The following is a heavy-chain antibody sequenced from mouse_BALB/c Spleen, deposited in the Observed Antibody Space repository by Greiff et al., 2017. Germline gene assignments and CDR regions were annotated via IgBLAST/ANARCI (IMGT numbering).Heavy chain of an antibody. V-gene: IGHV1-63*02. CDR2: IYPGGGYT. Sequence: QVQLQQSGAELVRPGTSVKISCKASGYTFTNYWLGWVKQRPGHGLEWIGDIYPGGGYTNYNEKFKGKATLTADTSSSTAYMQLSSLTSEDSAVYFCARWTARATFPFDYWGQGTTLTVSS. J-gene: IGHJ2*01. CDR1: GYTFTNYW. CDR3: ARWTARATFPFDY. D-gene: IGHD3-2*01.